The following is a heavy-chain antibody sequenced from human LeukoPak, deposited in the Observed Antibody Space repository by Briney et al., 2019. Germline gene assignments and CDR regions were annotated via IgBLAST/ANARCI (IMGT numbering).Heavy chain of an antibody. V-gene: IGHV3-74*01. D-gene: IGHD3-10*01. J-gene: IGHJ5*02. CDR3: ARDRGTDDWFDP. Sequence: PGGSLRLSCAASGFTFSSYWMHWVRQAPGKGLVWVSRINSDGSSTNYADSVKGRFTISRDNAKNTLYLQMNSLRAEDTAVYYCARDRGTDDWFDPWGQGTPVTVSS. CDR2: INSDGSST. CDR1: GFTFSSYW.